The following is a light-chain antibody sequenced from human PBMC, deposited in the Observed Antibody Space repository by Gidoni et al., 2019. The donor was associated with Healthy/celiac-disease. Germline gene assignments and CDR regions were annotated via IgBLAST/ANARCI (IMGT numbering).Light chain of an antibody. Sequence: EIALTQVLATLSVSPGERAALSCRASQRVSSSYLAWYQQTPGQAPRLLIYVASSGTTGLPDRISSGGSRTDFTLTSSRLEPDYFAVYCCQHYGSSPRTFXXXTKVEIK. J-gene: IGKJ1*01. V-gene: IGKV3-20*01. CDR1: QRVSSSY. CDR3: QHYGSSPRT. CDR2: VAS.